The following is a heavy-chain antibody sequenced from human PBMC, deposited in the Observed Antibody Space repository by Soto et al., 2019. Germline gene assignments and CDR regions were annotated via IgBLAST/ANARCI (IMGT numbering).Heavy chain of an antibody. CDR3: ARDIVATIEGSAY. V-gene: IGHV3-7*01. CDR1: GFTFSSYW. CDR2: IKQDGSEK. D-gene: IGHD5-12*01. Sequence: GGSLRLSCAASGFTFSSYWMSWVRQAPGKGLEWVANIKQDGSEKYYVDSVNGRFTISRDNAKNSLYLQMNSLRAEDTAVYYCARDIVATIEGSAYWGQGTLVTVSS. J-gene: IGHJ4*02.